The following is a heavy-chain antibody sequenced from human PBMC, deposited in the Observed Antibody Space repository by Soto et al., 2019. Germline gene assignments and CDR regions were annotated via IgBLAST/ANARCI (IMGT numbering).Heavy chain of an antibody. CDR2: IIPIFGTA. V-gene: IGHV1-69*06. J-gene: IGHJ3*02. CDR3: AKDRDDYGDPDAFDS. CDR1: GGTFSSYA. D-gene: IGHD4-17*01. Sequence: SVKVSCKASGGTFSSYAISWVRQAPGQGLEWMGGIIPIFGTANYAQKFQSRVTITADKSTSTAYMELSSLRSEDTAVYYCAKDRDDYGDPDAFDSWGQGTMVTVSS.